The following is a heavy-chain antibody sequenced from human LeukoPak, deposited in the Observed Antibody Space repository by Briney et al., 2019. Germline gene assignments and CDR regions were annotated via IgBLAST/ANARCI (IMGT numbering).Heavy chain of an antibody. Sequence: GGSLRLSCAASGFTVSSNYMSWVRQAPGKGLEWVSVIYSGGSIYYADSVKGRFTISRDNSKNALFLQMNSLRAEDTAVYFCAGISTAPYGPFDYWGQGTLVTVSS. D-gene: IGHD4-11*01. J-gene: IGHJ4*02. CDR1: GFTVSSNY. CDR3: AGISTAPYGPFDY. V-gene: IGHV3-66*01. CDR2: IYSGGSI.